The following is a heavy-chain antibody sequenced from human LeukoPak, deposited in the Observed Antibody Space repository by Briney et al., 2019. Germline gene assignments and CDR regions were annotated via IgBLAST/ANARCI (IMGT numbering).Heavy chain of an antibody. J-gene: IGHJ5*02. Sequence: ASVQVTCKASGYTFTGYYMHWVRQAPGQGIAWMGWINPNSGGTNYAQKFQGWVTMTRDTSISTAYMELSRLRSDDTAVYYCARDTGALWFGEPNWFDPWGQGTLVTVSS. V-gene: IGHV1-2*04. D-gene: IGHD3-10*01. CDR1: GYTFTGYY. CDR2: INPNSGGT. CDR3: ARDTGALWFGEPNWFDP.